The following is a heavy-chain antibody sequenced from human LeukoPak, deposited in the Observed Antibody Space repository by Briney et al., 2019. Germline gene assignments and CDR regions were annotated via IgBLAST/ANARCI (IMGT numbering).Heavy chain of an antibody. CDR1: GYSFTSYW. D-gene: IGHD2-2*01. CDR3: ARLPGCCSSTSCYVDNWFDP. CDR2: IYPGDSDT. J-gene: IGHJ5*02. V-gene: IGHV5-51*01. Sequence: GESLKISCKGSGYSFTSYWIGWVRQMPGKGLEWMGIIYPGDSDTRYSPSFQGQVTISADKSISTAYLQWSSLKASDTAMYYCARLPGCCSSTSCYVDNWFDPWGQGTLVTVSS.